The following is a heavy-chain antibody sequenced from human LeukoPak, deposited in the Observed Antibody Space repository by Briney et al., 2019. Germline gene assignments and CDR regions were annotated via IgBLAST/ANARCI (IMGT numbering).Heavy chain of an antibody. D-gene: IGHD2-15*01. V-gene: IGHV1-46*04. CDR1: GYTFTGYA. CDR3: ARRVEGYCSGGNCYGYYFDY. J-gene: IGHJ4*02. Sequence: GASVRVSCKASGYTFTGYAISWVRQAPGQGPEWVGVISPRGGSTTYAQTLQGRVTLTRDMSTSTDYLELSSLRSEDTAVYYCARRVEGYCSGGNCYGYYFDYWGQGTLVTVSS. CDR2: ISPRGGST.